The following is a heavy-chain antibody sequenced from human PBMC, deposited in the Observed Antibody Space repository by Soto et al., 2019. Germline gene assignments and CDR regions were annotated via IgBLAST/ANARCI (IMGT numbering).Heavy chain of an antibody. CDR3: AKVEYFDWLSHFDY. J-gene: IGHJ4*02. Sequence: PGGSLRLSCAASGFTFSSYGMHWVRQAPGKGLEWVAVISYDGSNKYYADSVKGRLTISRDNSKNTLYLQMNSLRAEDTAVYYCAKVEYFDWLSHFDYWGQGTLVTVSS. CDR1: GFTFSSYG. CDR2: ISYDGSNK. D-gene: IGHD3-9*01. V-gene: IGHV3-30*18.